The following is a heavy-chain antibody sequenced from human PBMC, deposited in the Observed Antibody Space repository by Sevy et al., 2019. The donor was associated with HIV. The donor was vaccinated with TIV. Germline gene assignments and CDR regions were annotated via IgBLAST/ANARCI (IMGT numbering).Heavy chain of an antibody. J-gene: IGHJ4*01. V-gene: IGHV4-39*01. CDR3: ARQHLGSFDY. D-gene: IGHD7-27*01. CDR1: GGSINSSDYY. Sequence: SETLSLTCTVSGGSINSSDYYWGWIRQPPGKGLEWIGSIYYSGNTYYNPSLKSRVTISVDTSKNQFSLKLSSVAAADTAVYYCARQHLGSFDYWGHGTLVTVSS. CDR2: IYYSGNT.